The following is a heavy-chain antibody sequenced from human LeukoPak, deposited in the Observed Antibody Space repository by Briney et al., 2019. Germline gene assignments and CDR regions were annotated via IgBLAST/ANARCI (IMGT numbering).Heavy chain of an antibody. CDR3: AKEGIAVAGTTDY. CDR1: GFTFSSYA. V-gene: IGHV3-23*01. D-gene: IGHD6-19*01. CDR2: ISGSGGST. Sequence: GGSLRLSCAASGFTFSSYAMSWVRQAPGKGLEWVSAISGSGGSTYYADSVKGRFTISRDNSRNTLYLEMNSLRAEDAAVYYCAKEGIAVAGTTDYWGQGTLVTVSS. J-gene: IGHJ4*02.